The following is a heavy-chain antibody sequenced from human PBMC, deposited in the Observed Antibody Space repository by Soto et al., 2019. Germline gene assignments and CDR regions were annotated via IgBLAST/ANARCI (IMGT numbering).Heavy chain of an antibody. CDR3: ARRGRGIAVAGTAFDI. CDR1: GYTFTSYA. J-gene: IGHJ3*02. V-gene: IGHV1-3*05. CDR2: INAGNGNT. D-gene: IGHD6-19*01. Sequence: QVQLVQSGAEEKKPGASVKVSCKASGYTFTSYAMHWVRQAPGQRLEWMGWINAGNGNTKYSQKFQGRVTITRDTSASTAYMELSSLRSADTAVYYCARRGRGIAVAGTAFDIWGQGTMVTVSS.